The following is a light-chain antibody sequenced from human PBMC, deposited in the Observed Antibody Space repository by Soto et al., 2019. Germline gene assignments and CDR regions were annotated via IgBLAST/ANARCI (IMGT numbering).Light chain of an antibody. Sequence: EIVMTQSPATLSVSPGERATLSCRASQSVSSSYLAWYQQKPGQAPRHLIYGASSRATGIPDRFSGSGSGTDFTLTISRLEPEDFAAYYCQQYGSSGTFGQGTKVDIK. J-gene: IGKJ1*01. V-gene: IGKV3-20*01. CDR2: GAS. CDR3: QQYGSSGT. CDR1: QSVSSSY.